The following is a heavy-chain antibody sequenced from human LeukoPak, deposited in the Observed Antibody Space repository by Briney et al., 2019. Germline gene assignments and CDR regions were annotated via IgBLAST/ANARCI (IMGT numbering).Heavy chain of an antibody. Sequence: SGPTLVSPTQTLTLTCTFSGFSLSTSGVGVGWIRQPRGKALEWLALIYWNDDKRYSPSLKSRLTITKDTSKNQVVLTMTNMDPVDTATYYCAHGYDFWSGCDAFDIWGQGTMVTVSS. V-gene: IGHV2-5*01. CDR3: AHGYDFWSGCDAFDI. J-gene: IGHJ3*02. CDR1: GFSLSTSGVG. CDR2: IYWNDDK. D-gene: IGHD3-3*01.